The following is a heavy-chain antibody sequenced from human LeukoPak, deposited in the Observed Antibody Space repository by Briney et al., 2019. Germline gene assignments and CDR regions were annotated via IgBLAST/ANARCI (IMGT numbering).Heavy chain of an antibody. V-gene: IGHV1-18*01. J-gene: IGHJ4*02. Sequence: ASVKVSCKASGYTFTSYGISWVRQAPGQGLEWMGWISAYNGNTNYAQKLPGRVTMTTDTSTNTAYMELRSLRSDDTAVYYCARSAPFTTVVTNFDYWGQGTLVTVSS. CDR1: GYTFTSYG. CDR3: ARSAPFTTVVTNFDY. D-gene: IGHD4-23*01. CDR2: ISAYNGNT.